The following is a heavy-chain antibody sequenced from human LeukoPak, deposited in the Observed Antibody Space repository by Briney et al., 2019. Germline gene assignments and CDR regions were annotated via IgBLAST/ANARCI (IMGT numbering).Heavy chain of an antibody. J-gene: IGHJ6*03. V-gene: IGHV4-4*07. CDR1: GGSISSYY. CDR2: IYTSGST. D-gene: IGHD3-10*01. Sequence: SETLSLTCTVSGGSISSYYWSWIRQPAGKGLEWIGRIYTSGSTNYNPSLKSRVTMSVDTSKNQFSLKLSSVTAADTAVYYCARAHYYGSGNSYYYYYMDVWGKGTTVTVSS. CDR3: ARAHYYGSGNSYYYYYMDV.